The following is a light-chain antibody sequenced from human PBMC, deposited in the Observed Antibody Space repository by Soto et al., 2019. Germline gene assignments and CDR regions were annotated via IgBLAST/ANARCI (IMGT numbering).Light chain of an antibody. CDR2: AAY. J-gene: IGKJ1*01. CDR3: QQHNSYAWT. Sequence: DIQMTQSPSTLSASVGDRVTITCRASQSISSWLAWYQQKPGKHPKLTIYAAYSLESGVHSRFSGSGYGKEFNITISSLQPDDFATYYCQQHNSYAWTFGQGTKADIK. CDR1: QSISSW. V-gene: IGKV1-5*01.